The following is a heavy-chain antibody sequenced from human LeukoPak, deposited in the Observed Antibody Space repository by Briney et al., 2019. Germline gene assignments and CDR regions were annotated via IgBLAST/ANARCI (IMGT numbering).Heavy chain of an antibody. D-gene: IGHD1-26*01. V-gene: IGHV3-74*01. CDR1: GFTFSSYW. CDR3: ARGTGSYYSLGY. CDR2: INSDGSST. Sequence: GGSLRLSCAASGFTFSSYWMHWVRQAPGKGLVWVSRINSDGSSTSYADSVKGRFTISRDNAKNTLYPQMDSLRAEDTAMYYCARGTGSYYSLGYWGQGTLVTVSS. J-gene: IGHJ4*02.